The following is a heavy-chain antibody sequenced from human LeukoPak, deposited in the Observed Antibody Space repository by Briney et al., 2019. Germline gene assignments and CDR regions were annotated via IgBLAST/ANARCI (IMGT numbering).Heavy chain of an antibody. CDR3: ARTYYYGSGSYYYFDY. CDR1: GYTFTDYY. Sequence: GASVKVSCKASGYTFTDYYIHWLRQAPGQGLEWMGGIIPIFGTANYAQKFQGRVTITADESTSTAYMELSSLRSEDTAVYYCARTYYYGSGSYYYFDYWGQGTLVTVSS. CDR2: IIPIFGTA. D-gene: IGHD3-10*01. J-gene: IGHJ4*02. V-gene: IGHV1-69*13.